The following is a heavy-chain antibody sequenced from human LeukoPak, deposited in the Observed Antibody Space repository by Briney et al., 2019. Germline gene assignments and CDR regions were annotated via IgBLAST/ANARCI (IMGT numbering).Heavy chain of an antibody. J-gene: IGHJ4*02. CDR2: ISSSSSTI. D-gene: IGHD3-3*01. CDR3: ARGGVYYDFWSGYYRRRDFDY. V-gene: IGHV3-48*01. Sequence: SGGSPRLSCAASGFTFSSYSMNWVRQAPGKGLEWVSYISSSSSTIYYADSVKGRFTISRDNAKNSLYLQMNSLRAEDTAVYYCARGGVYYDFWSGYYRRRDFDYWGQGTLVTVSS. CDR1: GFTFSSYS.